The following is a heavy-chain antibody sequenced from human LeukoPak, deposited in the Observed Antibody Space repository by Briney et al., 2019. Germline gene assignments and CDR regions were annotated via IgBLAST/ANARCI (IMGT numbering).Heavy chain of an antibody. CDR3: ARVGPSYSYADY. V-gene: IGHV4-34*01. J-gene: IGHJ4*02. CDR1: GGSFSGYY. CDR2: INHSGST. D-gene: IGHD5-18*01. Sequence: SETLSLTCGVYGGSFSGYYWSWIRQPPGKGLEWIGEINHSGSTNYNPSLKSRVTISVDTSKNQFSLKLSSVTAADTAVYYCARVGPSYSYADYWGQGTLVTVSS.